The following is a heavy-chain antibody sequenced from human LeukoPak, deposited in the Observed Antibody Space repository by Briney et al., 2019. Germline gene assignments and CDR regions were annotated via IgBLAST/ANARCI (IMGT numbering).Heavy chain of an antibody. CDR2: INYTGST. V-gene: IGHV4-34*01. CDR3: ARHGYYDSSGYFT. Sequence: PSDTLSLTCAVYGGSFSGFYWSWIRHVPGKGLEWIGEINYTGSTSYNPSLKSRVTISVDTSKNQFSLKLSSVTAADTAVYYCARHGYYDSSGYFTWGQGTLVTVSS. D-gene: IGHD3-22*01. CDR1: GGSFSGFY. J-gene: IGHJ5*02.